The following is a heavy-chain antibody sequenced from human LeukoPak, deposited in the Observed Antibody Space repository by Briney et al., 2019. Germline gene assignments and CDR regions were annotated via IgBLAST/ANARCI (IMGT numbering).Heavy chain of an antibody. CDR1: GFTFSSYG. Sequence: GALRLSCAASGFTFSSYGMHWVRQAPGKGLEWVAVVWDDGSSQNYADSAKGRFTISRDNSKNLVFLQMNSLRAEDTAVYYCAKDQWDPDFWGQGTLVSVSS. J-gene: IGHJ4*02. D-gene: IGHD1-26*01. V-gene: IGHV3-33*02. CDR3: AKDQWDPDF. CDR2: VWDDGSSQ.